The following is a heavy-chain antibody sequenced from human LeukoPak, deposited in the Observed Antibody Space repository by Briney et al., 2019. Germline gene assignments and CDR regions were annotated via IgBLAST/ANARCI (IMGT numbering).Heavy chain of an antibody. CDR3: VSDPDALDF. CDR1: ALIFSDYS. J-gene: IGHJ4*02. Sequence: GQSLTLSCAASALIFSDYSMNCARHAPGKGLEWVAYMRSSGSHINYADSVEGRFTISRDNAKNSLYLQMNSLRDEDTPVYYCVSDPDALDFWGQGTPVTVSS. CDR2: MRSSGSHI. V-gene: IGHV3-21*05.